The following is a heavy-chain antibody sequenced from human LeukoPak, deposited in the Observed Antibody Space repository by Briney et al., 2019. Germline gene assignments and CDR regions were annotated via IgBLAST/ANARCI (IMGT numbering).Heavy chain of an antibody. Sequence: KPSETLSLTCAVYGGSFSGYYWSWIRQPPGKGLEWIGEINHSGNTNYNPSLKRRVTISVDTSKNQFSLKLSSVTAADTAVYYCARGLPKRGAFLTGYYYCDYWGEGTLVTVSS. CDR3: ARGLPKRGAFLTGYYYCDY. V-gene: IGHV4-34*01. CDR2: INHSGNT. D-gene: IGHD3-9*01. CDR1: GGSFSGYY. J-gene: IGHJ4*02.